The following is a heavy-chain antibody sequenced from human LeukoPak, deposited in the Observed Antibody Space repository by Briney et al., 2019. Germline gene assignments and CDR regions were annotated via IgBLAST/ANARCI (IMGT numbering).Heavy chain of an antibody. CDR1: GYSFDSYY. CDR3: ARWTTVLPD. Sequence: SVKDSNKTCGYSFDSYYKLLWSQAPGQGPEWMGIINPSSGATTYAPRFQGRVTMTRDTSVSTAYMELSSLRSDDTAVYYCARWTTVLPDWGQGTMVTV. J-gene: IGHJ3*01. CDR2: INPSSGAT. V-gene: IGHV1-46*02. D-gene: IGHD4-11*01.